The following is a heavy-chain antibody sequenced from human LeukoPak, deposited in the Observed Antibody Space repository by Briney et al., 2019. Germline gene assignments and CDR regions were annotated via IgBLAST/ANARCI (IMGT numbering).Heavy chain of an antibody. CDR1: GYSFTSYW. J-gene: IGHJ5*02. Sequence: GESLKISCKGSGYSFTSYWIGWVRQMPGKGLEWMGIIYPGDSDTRYSPSFQGQATISADKSISTAYLQWSSLKASDTAMYYCARRAGDIVVVPAAPHRGGFDPWGQGTLVTVSS. CDR3: ARRAGDIVVVPAAPHRGGFDP. V-gene: IGHV5-51*01. CDR2: IYPGDSDT. D-gene: IGHD2-2*01.